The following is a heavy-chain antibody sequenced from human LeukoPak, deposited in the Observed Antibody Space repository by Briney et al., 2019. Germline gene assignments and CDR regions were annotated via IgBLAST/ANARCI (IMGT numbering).Heavy chain of an antibody. CDR2: INHSGST. D-gene: IGHD4-17*01. CDR1: GGSFSGYY. V-gene: IGHV4-34*01. CDR3: ARGHYGAAYYYYYYYMDV. J-gene: IGHJ6*03. Sequence: SETLSLTCAVYGGSFSGYYWSWIRQPPGKGLEWSGEINHSGSTNYNPSLKSRVTISVDTSKNQFSLKLSSVTAADTAVYYCARGHYGAAYYYYYYYMDVWCKGTTVTVSS.